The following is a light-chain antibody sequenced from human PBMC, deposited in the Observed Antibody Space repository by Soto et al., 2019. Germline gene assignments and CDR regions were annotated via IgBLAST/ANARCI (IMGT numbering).Light chain of an antibody. CDR3: QQYYSPPLT. CDR1: QSVLYSSNNKNY. CDR2: WAS. J-gene: IGKJ4*01. Sequence: DIVMTQSPESLAVSLGERATINCKSSQSVLYSSNNKNYLAWYQQTPGQPPKLLIYWASTRESGVPDRFSGSGSGTDFTLTISSLQAEDVAVYYCQQYYSPPLTFGGGTKVDI. V-gene: IGKV4-1*01.